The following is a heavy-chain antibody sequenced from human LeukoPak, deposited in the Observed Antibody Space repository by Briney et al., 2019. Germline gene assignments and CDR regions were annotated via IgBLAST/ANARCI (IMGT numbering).Heavy chain of an antibody. CDR2: INPNSGGT. D-gene: IGHD3-9*01. CDR3: ARPSYNILTGYYNPFDY. J-gene: IGHJ4*02. CDR1: GYTFTGNY. Sequence: GASVTVSCKASGYTFTGNYMHWVRQAPGQGLEWMGWINPNSGGTNYAQKFQGRVTMTRDTSISTVYMELSSLRSDDTAVYYCARPSYNILTGYYNPFDYWGQGTLVTVSS. V-gene: IGHV1-2*02.